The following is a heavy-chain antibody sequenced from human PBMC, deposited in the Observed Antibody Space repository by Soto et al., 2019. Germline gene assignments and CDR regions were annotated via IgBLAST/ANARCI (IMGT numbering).Heavy chain of an antibody. D-gene: IGHD1-26*01. CDR3: ARGWGGAPILDNWFAP. CDR2: MSPNSGNT. V-gene: IGHV1-8*02. CDR1: GYTFTGYY. Sequence: ASVKVSCKASGYTFTGYYMHWVRQATGQGLEWMGWMSPNSGNTGYAQKFQGRVTMTRNTSISTAYMELSSLRSEDTAVYYCARGWGGAPILDNWFAPWGQGTLVTVSS. J-gene: IGHJ5*02.